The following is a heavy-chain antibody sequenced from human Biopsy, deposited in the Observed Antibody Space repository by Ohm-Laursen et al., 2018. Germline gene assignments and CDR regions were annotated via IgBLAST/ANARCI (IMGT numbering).Heavy chain of an antibody. Sequence: GSLRLSCTASGFTFSTYTMTWVRQAPGKGLEWVSSISRTIDFIYYADSVMGRFTISRDNAKNSVDLQMNSLRAEDTAVYFCARERGWKSISTIDYWGQGTLVTASS. CDR3: ARERGWKSISTIDY. CDR1: GFTFSTYT. CDR2: ISRTIDFI. J-gene: IGHJ4*02. V-gene: IGHV3-21*01. D-gene: IGHD6-6*01.